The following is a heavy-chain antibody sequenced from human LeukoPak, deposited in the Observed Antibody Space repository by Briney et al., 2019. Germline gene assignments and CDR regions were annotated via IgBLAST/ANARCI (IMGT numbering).Heavy chain of an antibody. CDR2: ISGSADGT. CDR1: GFTSSSSA. D-gene: IGHD3-10*01. Sequence: GGSLRLSCAASGFTSSSSAMSWVRQAPGKGLEWVSSISGSADGTYYADSVKGRFTISRDNSKNTLYLHMNSLRVEDAAVYYCANSTMVRGVSWWFDPWGQGTLVTVSS. V-gene: IGHV3-23*01. CDR3: ANSTMVRGVSWWFDP. J-gene: IGHJ5*02.